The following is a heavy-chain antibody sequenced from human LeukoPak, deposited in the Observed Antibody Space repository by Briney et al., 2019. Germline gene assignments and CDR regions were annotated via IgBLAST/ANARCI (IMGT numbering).Heavy chain of an antibody. CDR2: ISGSGGST. J-gene: IGHJ4*02. D-gene: IGHD2-15*01. CDR1: GFTFSSYW. CDR3: AKDPFCGGGSCYGADY. V-gene: IGHV3-23*01. Sequence: GGSLRLSCEASGFTFSSYWMHWVRQAPGKGLEWVSVISGSGGSTHYADSVKGRFTISRDNSNNTLYLQMNSLRAEDTAVYYCAKDPFCGGGSCYGADYWGQGTLVTVSS.